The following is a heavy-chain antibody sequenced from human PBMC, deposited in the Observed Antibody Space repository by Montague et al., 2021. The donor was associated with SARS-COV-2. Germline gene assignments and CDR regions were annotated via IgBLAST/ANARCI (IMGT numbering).Heavy chain of an antibody. Sequence: SETLSLTCAVYGGSFSGYYWNWIRQPPGQGLEWIGEINHSGSTNXNPSLKIRVTISVDTSNNQFSLKLISVTAADTAVYYCARGPTNNIGMVATRLDYWGQGTLVTVSS. V-gene: IGHV4-34*01. CDR1: GGSFSGYY. CDR3: ARGPTNNIGMVATRLDY. D-gene: IGHD5-12*01. CDR2: INHSGST. J-gene: IGHJ4*02.